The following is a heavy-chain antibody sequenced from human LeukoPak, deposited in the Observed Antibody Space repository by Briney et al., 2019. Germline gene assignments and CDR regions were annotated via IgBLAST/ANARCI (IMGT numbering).Heavy chain of an antibody. V-gene: IGHV4-61*01. D-gene: IGHD3-10*01. CDR2: IYYSGST. CDR1: GGSVSSGTYY. Sequence: SETLSLTCTVSGGSVSSGTYYWSWIRQPPGEGLECIGYIYYSGSTNYNPSLKSRVTISVDTSKNQFSLKLSSVTAADTAVYYCARVEWFGELSPFDIWGQGTMVTVSS. CDR3: ARVEWFGELSPFDI. J-gene: IGHJ3*02.